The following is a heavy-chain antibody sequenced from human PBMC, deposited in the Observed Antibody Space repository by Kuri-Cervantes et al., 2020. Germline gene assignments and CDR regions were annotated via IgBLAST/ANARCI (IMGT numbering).Heavy chain of an antibody. D-gene: IGHD6-13*01. CDR1: GFTFSSYS. V-gene: IGHV3-21*01. CDR2: ISSSSSYI. Sequence: GGSLRLSCAASGFTFSSYSMNWVRQAPGKGLEWVSSISSSSSYIYYADSVKGRFTISRDNAKNSLYLQMNSLRAEDTAVYYCAGSSWSHDAFDIWGQGTMVTVSS. J-gene: IGHJ3*02. CDR3: AGSSWSHDAFDI.